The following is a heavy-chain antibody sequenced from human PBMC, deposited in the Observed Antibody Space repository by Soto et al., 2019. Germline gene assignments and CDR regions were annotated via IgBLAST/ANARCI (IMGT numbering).Heavy chain of an antibody. CDR3: AKSFDPPQWPTMYYFVY. V-gene: IGHV3-30*18. CDR2: ISYDGSNK. Sequence: GGSLRLSCAASGFTFSSYGMHWVRQAPGKGLEWVAVISYDGSNKYYADSVKGRFTISRDNSKNTLYLQMNSLRAEDTAVYYCAKSFDPPQWPTMYYFVYWGQGTLVTVST. CDR1: GFTFSSYG. J-gene: IGHJ4*02. D-gene: IGHD6-19*01.